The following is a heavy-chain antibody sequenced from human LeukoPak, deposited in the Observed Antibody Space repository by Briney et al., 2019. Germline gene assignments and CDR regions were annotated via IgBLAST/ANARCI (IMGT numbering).Heavy chain of an antibody. J-gene: IGHJ4*02. CDR3: AKGHRYCTSGNCNSAVDY. V-gene: IGHV3-21*04. D-gene: IGHD2-15*01. Sequence: GGSLRLSCAASGFTFSSYSMNWVRQAPGKGLEWVSSISSSSSYIYYADSVKGRFTISRDNAKNSLYLQMNSLGAEDTAVYYCAKGHRYCTSGNCNSAVDYWGQGTLVTVSS. CDR2: ISSSSSYI. CDR1: GFTFSSYS.